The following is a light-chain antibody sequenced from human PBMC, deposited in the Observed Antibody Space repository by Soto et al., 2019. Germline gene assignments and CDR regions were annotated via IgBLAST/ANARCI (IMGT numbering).Light chain of an antibody. CDR2: KAS. CDR3: QQYNYYSRT. CDR1: QSIDNL. V-gene: IGKV1-5*03. J-gene: IGKJ1*01. Sequence: DIQMTQSPSTLSASVGDRVTITCRASQSIDNLLAWYQQKPGKAPRLLIYKASSLQSGVPSRFSGSGSGTEFTLTISGLQPDDFATYYCQQYNYYSRTFGQGTKVDIK.